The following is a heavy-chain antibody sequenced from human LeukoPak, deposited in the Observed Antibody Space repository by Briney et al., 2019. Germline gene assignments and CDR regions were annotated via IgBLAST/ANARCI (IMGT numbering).Heavy chain of an antibody. CDR3: ARGRPLGYCSGGSCYTLLDY. J-gene: IGHJ4*02. Sequence: GGSLRLSCAASGFTFSSYAMHWVRQAPGKGLEWVAVISYDGSNKYYADSVKGRFTISRDNSKNTLYLQMNSLRAEDTAVYYCARGRPLGYCSGGSCYTLLDYWGQGTLVTVSS. CDR1: GFTFSSYA. D-gene: IGHD2-15*01. V-gene: IGHV3-30-3*01. CDR2: ISYDGSNK.